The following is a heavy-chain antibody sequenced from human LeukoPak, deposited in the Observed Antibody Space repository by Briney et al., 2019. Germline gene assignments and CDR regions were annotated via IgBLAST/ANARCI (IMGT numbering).Heavy chain of an antibody. V-gene: IGHV3-7*01. CDR3: ASSLRSSGWTDY. Sequence: GGSLRLSCAASGFTFSSYWTSWVRQAPGRARVWVANIKQDGREKYYVDSVKGRFTISRDNAQNSLYLQMNSLRAEDTAVYYCASSLRSSGWTDYWGQGTLVTVSS. J-gene: IGHJ4*02. D-gene: IGHD6-19*01. CDR2: IKQDGREK. CDR1: GFTFSSYW.